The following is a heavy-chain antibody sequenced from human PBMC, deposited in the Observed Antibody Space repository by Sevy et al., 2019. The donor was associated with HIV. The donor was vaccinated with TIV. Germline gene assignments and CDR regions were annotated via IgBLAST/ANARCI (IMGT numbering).Heavy chain of an antibody. J-gene: IGHJ3*02. CDR1: GITFSSYA. D-gene: IGHD6-13*01. V-gene: IGHV3-23*01. Sequence: GGSLRLSCAASGITFSSYAMSWVRQAPGKGLEWVAAISGSGGSTYYADSVKGRFTISRDNSKNTLYLQMNSLRAEDTAVYYCAKFAGSHDAFDIWGQGTMVTVSS. CDR2: ISGSGGST. CDR3: AKFAGSHDAFDI.